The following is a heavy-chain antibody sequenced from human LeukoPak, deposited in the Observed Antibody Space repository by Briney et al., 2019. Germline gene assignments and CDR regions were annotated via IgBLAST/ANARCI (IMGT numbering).Heavy chain of an antibody. CDR1: GGSISSGDYY. V-gene: IGHV4-30-4*01. J-gene: IGHJ4*02. CDR2: IYYSGST. CDR3: ARHIGSGWYGGGNDY. D-gene: IGHD6-19*01. Sequence: SQTLSLTCTVSGGSISSGDYYWSWIRQPPGKGLEWIGYIYYSGSTYYNPSLKRRVTISVDTSKNQFSLKLSSVTAADTAVYYCARHIGSGWYGGGNDYWGQGTLVTVSS.